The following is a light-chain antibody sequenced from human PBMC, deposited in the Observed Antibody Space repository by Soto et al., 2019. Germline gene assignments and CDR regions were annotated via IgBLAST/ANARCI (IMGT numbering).Light chain of an antibody. Sequence: DIQMTQSPSSLSASVGDRVTVTCRANQTISNYLNWYQQKPGKAPRLLISAASSLQSGVPSRFSGSASVTDFTLTISTLQPEDFATYFCQQSYSAPLTFGGGTKVVIK. J-gene: IGKJ4*01. CDR2: AAS. CDR3: QQSYSAPLT. CDR1: QTISNY. V-gene: IGKV1-39*01.